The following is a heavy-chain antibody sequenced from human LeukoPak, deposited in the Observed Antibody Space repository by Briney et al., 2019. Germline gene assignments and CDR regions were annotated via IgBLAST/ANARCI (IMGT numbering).Heavy chain of an antibody. CDR3: ARELRSDY. CDR1: GFTVSDSY. CDR2: ISSSSSYI. D-gene: IGHD5-24*01. J-gene: IGHJ4*02. V-gene: IGHV3-21*01. Sequence: GGSLRLSCAASGFTVSDSYMSWVRQAPGKGLEWVSSISSSSSYIYYADSVKGRFTISRDNAKNSLSLQVNSLRAEDTAVYYCARELRSDYWGQGTLVTVSS.